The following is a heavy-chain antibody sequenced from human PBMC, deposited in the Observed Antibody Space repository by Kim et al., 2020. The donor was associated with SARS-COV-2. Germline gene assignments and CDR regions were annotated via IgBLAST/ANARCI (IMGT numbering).Heavy chain of an antibody. CDR2: ISGSGGST. V-gene: IGHV3-23*01. CDR1: GFTFSSYA. J-gene: IGHJ4*02. CDR3: SPFAYDSSGYYYPFDY. Sequence: GGSLRLSCAASGFTFSSYAMSWVRQAPGKGLEWVSAISGSGGSTYYADSVKGRFTISRDNSKNTLYLQMNSLRAEDTAVYYCSPFAYDSSGYYYPFDYWGQGTLVTVSS. D-gene: IGHD3-22*01.